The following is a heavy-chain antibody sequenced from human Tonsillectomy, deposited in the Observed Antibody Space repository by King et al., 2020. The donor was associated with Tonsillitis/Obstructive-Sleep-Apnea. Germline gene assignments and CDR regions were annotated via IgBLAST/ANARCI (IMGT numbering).Heavy chain of an antibody. CDR3: TRAGLWYYYDSSGYLDY. CDR2: IRSKAYGGTT. V-gene: IGHV3-49*04. D-gene: IGHD3-22*01. J-gene: IGHJ4*02. CDR1: GFTFGDYA. Sequence: VQLVESGGGLVQPGRSLRLSCTASGFTFGDYAMSWVRQAPGKGLEWVGFIRSKAYGGTTEYAASVKGRFTISRDDSKSIAYLQMNSLKTEDTAVYYCTRAGLWYYYDSSGYLDYWGQGTLVTVSS.